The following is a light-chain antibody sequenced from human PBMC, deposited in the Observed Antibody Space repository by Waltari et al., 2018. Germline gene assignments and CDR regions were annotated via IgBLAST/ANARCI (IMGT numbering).Light chain of an antibody. V-gene: IGKV1-9*01. Sequence: DIQLTQSPSFLSASVGDRVTITCRASQGISSYLAWYQQKPGKAPKLLIYAASTLQSGVPSRFSGSGSGTEFTLTISSLQPEDFATYYCQQLNSYPQLTFGEGPRWRSN. CDR1: QGISSY. CDR2: AAS. J-gene: IGKJ4*01. CDR3: QQLNSYPQLT.